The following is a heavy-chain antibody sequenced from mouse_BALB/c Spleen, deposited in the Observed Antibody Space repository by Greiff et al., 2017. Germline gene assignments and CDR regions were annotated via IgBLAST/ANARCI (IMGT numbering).Heavy chain of an antibody. Sequence: SGPSLVQPSQSLSITCTVSGFSFTSYGVHWVRQSPGKGLEWLGVIWRGGSTDYNAAFMSRLSITKDNSKSQVFFKMNSLQADDTAIYYCAKNLGYYGYFDDWGQGTTLTVSS. V-gene: IGHV2-5-1*01. CDR2: IWRGGST. D-gene: IGHD1-1*01. CDR1: GFSFTSYG. CDR3: AKNLGYYGYFDD. J-gene: IGHJ2*01.